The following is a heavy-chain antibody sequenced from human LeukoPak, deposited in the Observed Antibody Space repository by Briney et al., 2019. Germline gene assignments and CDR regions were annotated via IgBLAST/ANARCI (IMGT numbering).Heavy chain of an antibody. CDR2: INHSGST. CDR1: GGSFSGYY. V-gene: IGHV4-34*01. J-gene: IGHJ5*02. D-gene: IGHD3-10*01. Sequence: SETLSLTCAVYGGSFSGYYWSWIRQPPGKGLEWIGEINHSGSTNYNPSLKSRVTISVDTSKNQFSLELSSVTAADTAVYYCARGGYYYGSGRSRNWFDPWGQGTLVTVSS. CDR3: ARGGYYYGSGRSRNWFDP.